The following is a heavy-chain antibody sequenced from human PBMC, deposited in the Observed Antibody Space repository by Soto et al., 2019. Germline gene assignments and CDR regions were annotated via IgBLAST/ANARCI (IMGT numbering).Heavy chain of an antibody. CDR1: GFTFSSYA. J-gene: IGHJ4*02. D-gene: IGHD6-19*01. CDR3: AKDRVGIAVAGPYYFDY. V-gene: IGHV3-23*01. CDR2: ISGSGGST. Sequence: EVQLLESGGGLVQPGGSLRLSCAASGFTFSSYAMSWVRQAPGKGLEWVSAISGSGGSTYYADSVKGRFTISRDNSKNTLYLQMNGLRAEDTAVYYCAKDRVGIAVAGPYYFDYWGQGTLVTVSS.